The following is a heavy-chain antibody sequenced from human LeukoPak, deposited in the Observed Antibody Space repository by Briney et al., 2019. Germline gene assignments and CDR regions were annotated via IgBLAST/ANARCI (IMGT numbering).Heavy chain of an antibody. CDR2: ISTSSIYI. J-gene: IGHJ6*03. CDR1: GFTFSTYS. Sequence: GGSLRLSCAASGFTFSTYSMNWVRQAPGKGLEWISFISTSSIYIYYADSVKGRFTIPRDNARNSLYLQMNSLRAEDTAVYYCARDSMVRGVILYYYYMDVWGKGTTVTISS. CDR3: ARDSMVRGVILYYYYMDV. V-gene: IGHV3-21*01. D-gene: IGHD3-10*01.